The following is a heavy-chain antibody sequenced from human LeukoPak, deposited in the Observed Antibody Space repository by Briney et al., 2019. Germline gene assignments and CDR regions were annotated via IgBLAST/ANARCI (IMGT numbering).Heavy chain of an antibody. J-gene: IGHJ4*02. CDR2: INPSGGST. V-gene: IGHV1-46*01. D-gene: IGHD3-22*01. Sequence: GASVKVSCKASGYTFTSYGISWVRQAPGQGLEWMGIINPSGGSTSYAQKFQGRVTMTRDTSTSTVYMELSSLRSEDTAVYYCARDPSYYYDSSGYYFDYWGQGTLVTVSS. CDR3: ARDPSYYYDSSGYYFDY. CDR1: GYTFTSYG.